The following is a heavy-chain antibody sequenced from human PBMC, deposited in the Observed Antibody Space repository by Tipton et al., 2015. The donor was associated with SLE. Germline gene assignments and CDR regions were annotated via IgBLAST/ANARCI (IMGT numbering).Heavy chain of an antibody. V-gene: IGHV4-59*08. Sequence: TLSLTCTVSGGSISSYYWSWIRQPPGKGLEWIGSIYYSGSTNYNPSLKSRVTISVDTSKNQFSLKLSSVTAADTAVYYCAGGGGYYDFWSGYPYNWFDPWGQGTLVTVSS. D-gene: IGHD3-3*01. CDR3: AGGGGYYDFWSGYPYNWFDP. CDR2: IYYSGST. J-gene: IGHJ5*02. CDR1: GGSISSYY.